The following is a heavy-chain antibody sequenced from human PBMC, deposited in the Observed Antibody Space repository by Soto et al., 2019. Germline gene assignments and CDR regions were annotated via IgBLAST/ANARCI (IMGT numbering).Heavy chain of an antibody. CDR2: IIPMFGTS. V-gene: IGHV1-69*01. J-gene: IGHJ6*02. CDR1: GGTLSPYS. CDR3: AGALRGIRRGYYYGVDV. Sequence: HVQLVQSGAEVKKPGSSVKVSCKASGGTLSPYSISWVRQAPGQGLEWMGGIIPMFGTSDYAQKFQNKVTITADDSTTTAYLELISLTSEDTAVYYCAGALRGIRRGYYYGVDVWGQGTSVTVSS. D-gene: IGHD3-10*01.